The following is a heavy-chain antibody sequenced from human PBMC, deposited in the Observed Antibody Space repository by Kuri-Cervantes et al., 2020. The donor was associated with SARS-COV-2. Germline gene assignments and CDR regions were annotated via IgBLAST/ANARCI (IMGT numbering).Heavy chain of an antibody. Sequence: ETLSLTCAASGFTFSSYSMNWVRQAPGKGLEWVSSISSSSSYIYYADSVKGRFTISRDNAKNSLYLQMNSLRAEDTAVYYCARVPNVVPAAIGGGYWGQGTLVTVSS. CDR2: ISSSSSYI. V-gene: IGHV3-21*04. CDR3: ARVPNVVPAAIGGGY. J-gene: IGHJ4*02. D-gene: IGHD2-2*02. CDR1: GFTFSSYS.